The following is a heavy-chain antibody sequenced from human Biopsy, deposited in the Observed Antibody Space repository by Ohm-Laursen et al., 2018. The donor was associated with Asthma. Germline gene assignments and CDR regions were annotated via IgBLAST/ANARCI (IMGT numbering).Heavy chain of an antibody. Sequence: GASVKVSCKTSGGTFNTYVIGWVRQAPGQGLEWMGGINSVFGTTTYPQKFQDRVTITADDSTSTVYMELSSLRSEDTAVYYYARKAGSCISKTCYSLDFWGQGTLVTVSS. V-gene: IGHV1-69*13. CDR2: INSVFGTT. CDR3: ARKAGSCISKTCYSLDF. D-gene: IGHD2-2*01. CDR1: GGTFNTYV. J-gene: IGHJ4*02.